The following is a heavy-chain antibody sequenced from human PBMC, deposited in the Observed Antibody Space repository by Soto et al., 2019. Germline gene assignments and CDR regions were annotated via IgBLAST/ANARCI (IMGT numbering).Heavy chain of an antibody. CDR2: ISYDGSNK. CDR3: AKANYDSSGYASYYFDY. Sequence: PGGSLRLSCAAPGFTFSSYGMHWVRQAPGKGLEWVAVISYDGSNKYYADSVKGRFTISRDNSKNTLYLQMNSLRAEDTAVYYCAKANYDSSGYASYYFDYWGQGTLVTVSS. J-gene: IGHJ4*02. CDR1: GFTFSSYG. D-gene: IGHD3-22*01. V-gene: IGHV3-30*18.